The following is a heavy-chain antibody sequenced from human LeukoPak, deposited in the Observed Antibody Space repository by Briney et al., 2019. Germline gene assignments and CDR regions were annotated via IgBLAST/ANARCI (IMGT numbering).Heavy chain of an antibody. CDR2: INHSGST. V-gene: IGHV4-34*01. J-gene: IGHJ4*02. D-gene: IGHD1-26*01. CDR3: ARIRGIPFDY. CDR1: GGSFSGYY. Sequence: SETLSLTCAVYGGSFSGYYWSWIRQPPGKGLEWIGEINHSGSTNYNPSLKSRVTISVDTSKNQSSLKLSSVTAADTAVYYCARIRGIPFDYWGQGTLVTVSS.